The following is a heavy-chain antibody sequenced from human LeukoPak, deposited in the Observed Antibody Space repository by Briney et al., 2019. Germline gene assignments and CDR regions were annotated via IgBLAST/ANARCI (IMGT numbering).Heavy chain of an antibody. Sequence: PGGSLRLSCAASGFTFSSYEMNWVRQAPGKGLEWVSYISSSGSTIYHADSAKGRFTISRDNAKNSLYLQMNSLRAEDTAVYYCARDEFGATVTTPYFDYWDQGTLVTVSS. CDR1: GFTFSSYE. D-gene: IGHD4-17*01. J-gene: IGHJ4*02. CDR2: ISSSGSTI. V-gene: IGHV3-48*03. CDR3: ARDEFGATVTTPYFDY.